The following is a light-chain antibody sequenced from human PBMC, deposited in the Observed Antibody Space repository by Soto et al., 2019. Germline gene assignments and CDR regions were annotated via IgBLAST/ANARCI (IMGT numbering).Light chain of an antibody. J-gene: IGKJ2*01. V-gene: IGKV3-20*01. Sequence: ENVWTQSPGTLSLSPGEIATLSCRASQSIASTFLAWYQQKPGQAPRLLIYAASSRATGIPDRFSGSGSGTDFTLTISRLEPEDFAVYYCQQYDKSLYTFGQGTKLEIK. CDR3: QQYDKSLYT. CDR1: QSIASTF. CDR2: AAS.